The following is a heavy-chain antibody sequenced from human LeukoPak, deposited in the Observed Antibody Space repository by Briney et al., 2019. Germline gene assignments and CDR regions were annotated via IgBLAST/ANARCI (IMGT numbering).Heavy chain of an antibody. CDR1: GFTFSSYA. Sequence: PGGSLRLSCAASGFTFSSYAMSWVRQAPGKGLEWVSYVSKGRPTVQYADSVRGRFTISRDNAKNSLYLQMNSLRDEDTAVYYCVRDPEALDYWGQGALVTVSS. V-gene: IGHV3-48*02. J-gene: IGHJ4*02. CDR3: VRDPEALDY. CDR2: VSKGRPTV.